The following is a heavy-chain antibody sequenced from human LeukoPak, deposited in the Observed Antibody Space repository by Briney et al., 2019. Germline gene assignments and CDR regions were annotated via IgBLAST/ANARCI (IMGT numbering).Heavy chain of an antibody. CDR3: ARAGGLRIAVAPIDY. J-gene: IGHJ4*02. CDR2: IYMGGGT. CDR1: GFSVSDSY. D-gene: IGHD6-19*01. V-gene: IGHV3-53*01. Sequence: GGSLRLSCAVSGFSVSDSYMTWVRQTPGKGLEWVSVIYMGGGTFYADSVKGRFTISRDNSKNTLVLEMKRVRVEDTAFYYCARAGGLRIAVAPIDYWGQGTLVTVSS.